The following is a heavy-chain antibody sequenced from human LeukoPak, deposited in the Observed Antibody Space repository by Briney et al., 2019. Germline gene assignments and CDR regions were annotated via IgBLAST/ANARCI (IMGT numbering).Heavy chain of an antibody. J-gene: IGHJ5*02. CDR3: ARGGRNTAMVNP. CDR2: ISSNGGST. V-gene: IGHV3-64*02. Sequence: GGSLRLSCAASGFTFSSYAMHWVRQAPGKGLEYVSAISSNGGSTYYADSVKGRFTISRDNSKNTLYLQMGSLRAEDMAVYYCARGGRNTAMVNPWGQGTLVTVSS. D-gene: IGHD5-18*01. CDR1: GFTFSSYA.